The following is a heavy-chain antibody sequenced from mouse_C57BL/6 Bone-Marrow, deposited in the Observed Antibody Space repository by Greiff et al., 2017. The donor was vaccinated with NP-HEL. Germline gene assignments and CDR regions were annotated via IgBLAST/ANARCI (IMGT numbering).Heavy chain of an antibody. J-gene: IGHJ3*01. V-gene: IGHV1-64*01. Sequence: QVQLKESGAELVKPGASVKLSCKASGYTFTSYWMHWVKQRPGQGLEWIGMIHPNSGSTNYNEKFKSKATLTVDKSSSTAYMQLSSLTSEDSAVYYCVITTVVEGFAYWGQGTLVTVSA. CDR3: VITTVVEGFAY. CDR2: IHPNSGST. D-gene: IGHD1-1*01. CDR1: GYTFTSYW.